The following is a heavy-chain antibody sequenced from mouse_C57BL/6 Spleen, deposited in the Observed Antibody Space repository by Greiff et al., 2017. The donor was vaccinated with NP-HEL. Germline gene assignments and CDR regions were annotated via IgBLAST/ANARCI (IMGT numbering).Heavy chain of an antibody. D-gene: IGHD2-3*01. J-gene: IGHJ4*01. CDR2: IYPGSGNT. CDR3: ARNGVDGWMDY. V-gene: IGHV1-66*01. Sequence: QVQLQQSGPELVKPGASVKISCKASGYSFTSYYIHWVKQRPGQGLEWIGWIYPGSGNTKYNEKFKGKATLTADTSSSTAYMQLSSLTSEDSAVYYCARNGVDGWMDYWGQGTSVTVSS. CDR1: GYSFTSYY.